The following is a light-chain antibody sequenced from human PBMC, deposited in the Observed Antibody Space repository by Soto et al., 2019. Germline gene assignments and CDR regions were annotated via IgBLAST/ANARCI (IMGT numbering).Light chain of an antibody. CDR3: SSYAGTHIV. CDR2: DVT. Sequence: QSVLTQPPSASGSPGQSVAISCTGTSSDVGGYNCVSWYQQYPGKAPKLMIYDVTKRPSGVPDRFSGSKSGNTASLTVSGLQAEDEADYYCSSYAGTHIVFGTGTKVTVL. J-gene: IGLJ1*01. V-gene: IGLV2-8*01. CDR1: SSDVGGYNC.